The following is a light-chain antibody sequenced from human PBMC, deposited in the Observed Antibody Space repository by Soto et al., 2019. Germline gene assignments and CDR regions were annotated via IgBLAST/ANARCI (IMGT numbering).Light chain of an antibody. CDR2: GAS. V-gene: IGKV3-15*01. J-gene: IGKJ4*01. CDR1: QSVSSN. Sequence: EIVMTQSPATLSVSPGERATLSCRASQSVSSNFAWYQQKPGQAPRLLIYGASTRATGIPARFSGSGSGTECTLTISRRQSEDFAVYYCQQYNNWPPRTCGGGTKVEIK. CDR3: QQYNNWPPRT.